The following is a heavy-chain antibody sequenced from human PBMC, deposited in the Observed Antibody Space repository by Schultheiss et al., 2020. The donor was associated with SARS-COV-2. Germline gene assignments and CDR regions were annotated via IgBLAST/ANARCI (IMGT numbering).Heavy chain of an antibody. CDR2: INHSGST. CDR3: AREIVRRDTFDY. Sequence: SETLSLTCAVYGGSFSGYYWSWIRQPPGKGLEWIGEINHSGSTNYNPSLKSRVTISVDTSKNQFSLKLSSVTAADTAVYYCAREIVRRDTFDYWGQGTLVTVSS. V-gene: IGHV4-34*01. CDR1: GGSFSGYY. D-gene: IGHD3-22*01. J-gene: IGHJ4*02.